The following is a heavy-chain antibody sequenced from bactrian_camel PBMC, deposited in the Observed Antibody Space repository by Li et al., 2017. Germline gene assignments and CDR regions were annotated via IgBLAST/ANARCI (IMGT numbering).Heavy chain of an antibody. J-gene: IGHJ6*01. D-gene: IGHD4*01. CDR2: IAIGGESV. CDR1: DYPWGMNC. V-gene: IGHV3S54*01. CDR3: AADRVVQATSWIVHCLTDDYKT. Sequence: HVQLVESGGGSVQAGGSLRLSCVASDYPWGMNCMGWFRQGPGKEREGVAAIAIGGESVFIGDSVKGRFTISKDSAKDTLHLHMTSLKPEDTAMYYCAADRVVQATSWIVHCLTDDYKTWGQGTQVTVS.